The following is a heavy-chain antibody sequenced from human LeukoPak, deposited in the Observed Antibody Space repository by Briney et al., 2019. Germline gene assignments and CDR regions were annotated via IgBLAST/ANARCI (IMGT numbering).Heavy chain of an antibody. CDR3: ARVPSSDSSWYGDY. V-gene: IGHV1-69*04. D-gene: IGHD6-13*01. Sequence: SVKVSCKASGGTFSSYAISWVRQAPGQGLEWMGRIIPILGIANYAQKFQGRVTITADKSTSTAYMELSSLRSEDTAVYYCARVPSSDSSWYGDYWGQGTLVTVSS. CDR1: GGTFSSYA. J-gene: IGHJ4*02. CDR2: IIPILGIA.